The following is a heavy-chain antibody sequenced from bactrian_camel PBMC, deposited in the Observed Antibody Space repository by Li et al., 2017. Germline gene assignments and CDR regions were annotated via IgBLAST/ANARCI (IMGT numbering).Heavy chain of an antibody. Sequence: HVQLVESGGGLVQPGGSLRLSCAASGFTFSRFYMSWVRQAPGKGLEWVASIYTGGGSTYYADSVKGRFTVSRDNAKNLLYLQMNSLKSEDTAMYYCACETGGTYRLGLNVRGQGTQVTVS. D-gene: IGHD7*01. CDR2: IYTGGGST. CDR1: GFTFSRFY. V-gene: IGHV3-2*01. CDR3: ACETGGTYRLGLNV. J-gene: IGHJ4*01.